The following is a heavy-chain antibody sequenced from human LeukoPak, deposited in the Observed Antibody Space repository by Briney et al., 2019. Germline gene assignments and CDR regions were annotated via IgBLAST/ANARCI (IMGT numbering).Heavy chain of an antibody. CDR3: GGLLAPAANYWYFDL. V-gene: IGHV5-51*01. D-gene: IGHD2-2*01. CDR1: GYSFTSYW. CDR2: LYPGDSDT. Sequence: KLGETLKISCKGSGYSFTSYWIGWVRQIPGKGLEWVGILYPGDSDTRYSPSFQGPVTISADKSICTAYLPWSSLKASDTAMYYCGGLLAPAANYWYFDLWGRGTLVTVSS. J-gene: IGHJ2*01.